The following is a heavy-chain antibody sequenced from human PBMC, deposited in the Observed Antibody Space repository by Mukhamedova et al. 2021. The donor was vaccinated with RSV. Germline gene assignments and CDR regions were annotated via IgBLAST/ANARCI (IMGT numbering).Heavy chain of an antibody. V-gene: IGHV5-51*01. D-gene: IGHD3-22*01. Sequence: WVGIIFPGDSDTRYSPSFQGQVSISTDKSINTTYLQWSSLKASDTAIYYSARASVISGWEYWGQGTLVTVSS. CDR3: ARASVISGWEY. J-gene: IGHJ4*02. CDR2: IFPGDSDT.